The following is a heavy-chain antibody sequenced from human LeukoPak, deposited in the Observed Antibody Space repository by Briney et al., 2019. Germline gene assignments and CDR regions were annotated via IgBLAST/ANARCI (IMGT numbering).Heavy chain of an antibody. Sequence: GGSLRLSCAASGFTFSSYSMNWVGQAPGKGLEWVSYISSSSSTIFYADSVKGRFTISRDNAKNSLYLQMHSLRDEDTAVYYCARAWYSWGYYFDYWGQGTLVTVSS. J-gene: IGHJ4*02. CDR1: GFTFSSYS. CDR3: ARAWYSWGYYFDY. CDR2: ISSSSSTI. D-gene: IGHD1-26*01. V-gene: IGHV3-48*02.